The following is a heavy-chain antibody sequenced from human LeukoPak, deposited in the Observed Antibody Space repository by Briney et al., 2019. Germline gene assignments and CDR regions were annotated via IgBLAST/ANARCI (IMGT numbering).Heavy chain of an antibody. CDR2: ISSSGSTI. V-gene: IGHV3-11*01. CDR3: ARDPRPLRTYFDY. J-gene: IGHJ4*02. D-gene: IGHD4-17*01. CDR1: GFTFSDYY. Sequence: GGSLGLSCAASGFTFSDYYMSWIRQAPGKGLEWVSYISSSGSTIYYADSVKGRFTISRDNAKNSLYLQMNSLRAEDTAVYYCARDPRPLRTYFDYWGQGTLVTVSS.